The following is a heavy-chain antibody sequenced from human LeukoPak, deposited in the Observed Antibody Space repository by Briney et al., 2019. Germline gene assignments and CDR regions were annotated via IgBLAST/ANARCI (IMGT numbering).Heavy chain of an antibody. CDR3: TRDGPICTSCYDH. Sequence: GGSLRLSCTASGFTFGDYAMSWFRQAPGKGLEWVGFIRSKPYGGTTEYAASVKGRVTISRDDSKSIAYLQMNRLKTEDTAVYYCTRDGPICTSCYDHWGQGTLVTVSS. J-gene: IGHJ4*02. CDR1: GFTFGDYA. D-gene: IGHD2-2*01. CDR2: IRSKPYGGTT. V-gene: IGHV3-49*03.